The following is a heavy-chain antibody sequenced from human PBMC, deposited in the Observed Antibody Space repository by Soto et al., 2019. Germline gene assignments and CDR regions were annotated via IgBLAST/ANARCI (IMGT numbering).Heavy chain of an antibody. J-gene: IGHJ6*03. Sequence: PGGSLRLSCAASGFTFSSYSMNWVRQAPGKGLEWVSYISSSSSTIYYADSVKGRFTISRDNAKNSLYLQMNSLRAEDTAVYYCARDGSAAYYYYMDVWGKGTTVTVSS. CDR1: GFTFSSYS. CDR3: ARDGSAAYYYYMDV. CDR2: ISSSSSTI. D-gene: IGHD3-10*01. V-gene: IGHV3-48*01.